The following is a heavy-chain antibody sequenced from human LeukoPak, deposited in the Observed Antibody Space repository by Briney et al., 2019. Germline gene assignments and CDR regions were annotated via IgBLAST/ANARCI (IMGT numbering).Heavy chain of an antibody. V-gene: IGHV4-39*07. J-gene: IGHJ4*02. D-gene: IGHD6-25*01. CDR1: RGSTHTYNHF. Sequence: NPSETLSLTCSVSRGSTHTYNHFWGWLRQSPGKGLEWIGTISSGGNTDYNPSLKSRVTMSLDTSKTQFSLKVISVTAVDTATYYRARDLSSAWFYYWGQGALVTVSS. CDR3: ARDLSSAWFYY. CDR2: ISSGGNT.